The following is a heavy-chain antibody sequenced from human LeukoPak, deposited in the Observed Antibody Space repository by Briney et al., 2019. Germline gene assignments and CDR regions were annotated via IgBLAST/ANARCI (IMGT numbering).Heavy chain of an antibody. V-gene: IGHV4-34*01. CDR1: GGSFSGYY. D-gene: IGHD2-2*01. J-gene: IGHJ6*03. Sequence: SETLSLTCAVYGGSFSGYYWSWIRQPPGKGLEWIGEINHSGSTNYNPSLKSRVTISVDTSKNQFSLKLSSVTAADTAVYYCARFVSAAYDYYYYYMDVWGKGTTVTISS. CDR3: ARFVSAAYDYYYYYMDV. CDR2: INHSGST.